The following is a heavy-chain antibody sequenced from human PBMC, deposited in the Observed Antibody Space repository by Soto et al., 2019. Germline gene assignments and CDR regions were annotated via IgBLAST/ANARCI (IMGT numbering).Heavy chain of an antibody. V-gene: IGHV4-31*03. CDR3: ASSYSGYLDN. CDR1: GDSMSSGAYY. CDR2: IYYSGNT. Sequence: SETLSLTCTVSGDSMSSGAYYWNWIRQHPGKGLEWTGYIYYSGNTYYNPSLKSRIVISVDTSKNQFSLNLGSVTAADTAIYYCASSYSGYLDNWGRGALVTVSS. D-gene: IGHD3-22*01. J-gene: IGHJ4*02.